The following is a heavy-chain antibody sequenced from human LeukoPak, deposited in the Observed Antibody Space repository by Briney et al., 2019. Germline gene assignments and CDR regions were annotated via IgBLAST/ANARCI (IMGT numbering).Heavy chain of an antibody. CDR3: ARAAFYGDYFVY. V-gene: IGHV4-4*07. CDR1: GGSISSYS. J-gene: IGHJ4*02. CDR2: IYPSGST. D-gene: IGHD4-17*01. Sequence: PSETLSLTCTVSGGSISSYSWSWIWQPARKGLERIGLIYPSGSTNSNPSLKRRVTMSVDTSTNQFSLRLNSVTAAYTAVYYCARAAFYGDYFVYWGQGTLVTVSS.